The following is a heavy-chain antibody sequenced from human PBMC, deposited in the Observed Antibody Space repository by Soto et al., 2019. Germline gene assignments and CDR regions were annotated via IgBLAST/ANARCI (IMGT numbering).Heavy chain of an antibody. Sequence: GGSLRLSCAASGFTFSSYGMHWVRQAPGKGLEWVAVIWYDGSNEYYADSVKGRFTISRDNSKNTLYLQMNSLRAEDTAVYYCARSSGSYGTFDYWGQGTLVTVSS. CDR1: GFTFSSYG. J-gene: IGHJ4*02. CDR3: ARSSGSYGTFDY. V-gene: IGHV3-33*01. D-gene: IGHD1-26*01. CDR2: IWYDGSNE.